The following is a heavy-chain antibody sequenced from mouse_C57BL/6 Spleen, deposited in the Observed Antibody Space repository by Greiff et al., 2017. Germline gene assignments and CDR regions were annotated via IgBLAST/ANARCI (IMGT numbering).Heavy chain of an antibody. J-gene: IGHJ3*01. Sequence: QVQLQQSGPGLVAPSQSLSITCTVSGFSLTSYGVDWVRQPPGKGLEWLGVIWGGGSTNYNSALMSRLSISKDHSKSQVLLKMNSLQTDDTAMYYCAKRTTVVPFAYWGQGALVTVSA. CDR2: IWGGGST. CDR1: GFSLTSYG. CDR3: AKRTTVVPFAY. D-gene: IGHD1-1*01. V-gene: IGHV2-9*01.